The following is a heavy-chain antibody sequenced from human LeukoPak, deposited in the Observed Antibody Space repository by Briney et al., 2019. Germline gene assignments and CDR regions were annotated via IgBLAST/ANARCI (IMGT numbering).Heavy chain of an antibody. V-gene: IGHV3-23*01. Sequence: GGSLRLSCAASGFTFSNSAMSWVRQAPGKGLEWVSGISGSGGRTYYADSVKGRFTISRDNSKNTLYLQMNSLRAEDTAVYYCAREGRYYGSGSHRDGFDIWGQGTMVTVSS. CDR3: AREGRYYGSGSHRDGFDI. D-gene: IGHD3-10*01. CDR2: ISGSGGRT. CDR1: GFTFSNSA. J-gene: IGHJ3*02.